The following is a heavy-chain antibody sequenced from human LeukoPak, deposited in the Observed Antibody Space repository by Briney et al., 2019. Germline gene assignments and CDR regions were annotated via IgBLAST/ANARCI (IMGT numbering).Heavy chain of an antibody. V-gene: IGHV3-7*01. CDR2: INQDETEK. CDR3: ARSARLMKGVVEVTALDD. J-gene: IGHJ4*02. Sequence: GGSLRLSCGASGFTFSSYWMSWVRQAPGKGLEWVATINQDETEKYYVDSLTGRFTISRDNAKNSLSLQMNSLRADDTAVYYCARSARLMKGVVEVTALDDWGQGTLVTVSS. D-gene: IGHD3-3*01. CDR1: GFTFSSYW.